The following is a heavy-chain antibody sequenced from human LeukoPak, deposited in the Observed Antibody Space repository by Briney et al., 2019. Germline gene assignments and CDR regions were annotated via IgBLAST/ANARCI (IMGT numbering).Heavy chain of an antibody. CDR3: AREGGSPFDY. D-gene: IGHD1-26*01. J-gene: IGHJ4*02. V-gene: IGHV4-59*01. CDR2: IYYSGST. Sequence: PSETLSLTCTVSGGSISSYYWSWIRQPPGKGLEWIGYIYYSGSTNYNPSLKSRVTISVDTSKNQFSLRLSSVTAADTAVYYCAREGGSPFDYWGQGTLVTVSS. CDR1: GGSISSYY.